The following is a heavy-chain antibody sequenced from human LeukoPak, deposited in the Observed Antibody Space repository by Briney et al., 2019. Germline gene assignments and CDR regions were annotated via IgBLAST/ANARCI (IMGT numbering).Heavy chain of an antibody. CDR3: ARDKNWVGATIRQVIFDY. D-gene: IGHD1-26*01. V-gene: IGHV4-39*07. CDR2: IYYSGST. Sequence: SETLSLTCTVSGGSISSSSYYWGWIRQPPGKGLEWIGSIYYSGSTYYNPSLKSRVTISVDTSKNQFSLKLSSVTAADTAVYYCARDKNWVGATIRQVIFDYWGQGTLVTVSS. CDR1: GGSISSSSYY. J-gene: IGHJ4*02.